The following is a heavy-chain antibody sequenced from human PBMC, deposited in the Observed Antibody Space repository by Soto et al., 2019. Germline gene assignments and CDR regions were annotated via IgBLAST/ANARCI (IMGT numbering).Heavy chain of an antibody. D-gene: IGHD1-1*01. CDR1: GFTFSNYW. V-gene: IGHV3-7*03. J-gene: IGHJ4*02. Sequence: VVSLRISCAASGFTFSNYWMTWVRQAPGKGLEWVANIKQDGSERYYVDYVEGRFTISRDNARNSLYLQMSSLRGEDTALYYCAKGLDVYNEGADYWGQGTLVTVSS. CDR3: AKGLDVYNEGADY. CDR2: IKQDGSER.